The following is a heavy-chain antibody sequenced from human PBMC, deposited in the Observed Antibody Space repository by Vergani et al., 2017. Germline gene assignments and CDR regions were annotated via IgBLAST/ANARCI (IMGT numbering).Heavy chain of an antibody. Sequence: EVKLVESGGGLVQPGRSLRLSCAASGFTFSSYNFNWVRQAPGKGLEWVSYISASSTSIYYADSLKGRFTVSRDNAKNSLYLQIHSLIVYDTAVYFCAREAYYITIYFDHWGLGTLVTVS. CDR3: AREAYYITIYFDH. CDR1: GFTFSSYN. D-gene: IGHD3-22*01. CDR2: ISASSTSI. V-gene: IGHV3-48*01. J-gene: IGHJ4*02.